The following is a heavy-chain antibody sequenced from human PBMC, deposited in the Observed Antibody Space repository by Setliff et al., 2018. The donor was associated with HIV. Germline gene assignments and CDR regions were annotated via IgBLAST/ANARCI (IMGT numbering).Heavy chain of an antibody. CDR2: ISSNIIYI. D-gene: IGHD1-1*01. CDR1: EFTPSTYT. CDR3: ARTSTTTGTTLNWFDP. V-gene: IGHV3-21*01. Sequence: GGSLRLSCAASEFTPSTYTMNWVRQAPGKGLEWISSISSNIIYIYYADSVRGRFTISRDNAKNALYLQMDSLRVEDTAVYYCARTSTTTGTTLNWFDPWGQGTLVTVSS. J-gene: IGHJ5*02.